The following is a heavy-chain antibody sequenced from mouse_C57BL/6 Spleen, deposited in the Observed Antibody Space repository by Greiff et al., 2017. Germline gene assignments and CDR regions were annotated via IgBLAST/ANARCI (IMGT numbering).Heavy chain of an antibody. D-gene: IGHD2-4*01. CDR3: ARVGFHYEDAMDY. CDR2: IDPSDSET. CDR1: GYTFTSYW. J-gene: IGHJ4*01. V-gene: IGHV1-52*01. Sequence: QVQLQQPGAELVRPGSSVKLSCKASGYTFTSYWMHWVKQRPIQGLEWIGNIDPSDSETHYNQKFKDKATLTVDKSSSTAYMQLSSLTSEDSAVYCCARVGFHYEDAMDYWGQGTSVTVSS.